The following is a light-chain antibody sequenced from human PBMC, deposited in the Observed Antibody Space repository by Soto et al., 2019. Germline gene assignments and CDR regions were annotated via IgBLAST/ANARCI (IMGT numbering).Light chain of an antibody. CDR1: QTLKSY. V-gene: IGKV1-8*01. CDR3: QQYYSYPPP. J-gene: IGKJ5*01. CDR2: AAS. Sequence: IPMTQSPSSLSASVGDRVTITCRASQTLKSYLNWYQQKPGKAPKLLIYAASTLQSGVPSRFSGSGSGTDFTLTISCLQSEDFATYYCQQYYSYPPPFGQGTRLAI.